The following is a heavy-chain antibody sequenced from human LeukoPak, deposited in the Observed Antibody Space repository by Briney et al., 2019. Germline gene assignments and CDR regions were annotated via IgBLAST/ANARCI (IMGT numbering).Heavy chain of an antibody. D-gene: IGHD1-26*01. J-gene: IGHJ4*02. CDR2: INPNSGGT. V-gene: IGHV1-2*02. CDR1: GYTFTGYY. CDR3: ARIRGGNNYHFDY. Sequence: ADSVKVSCKASGYTFTGYYMHWVRQAPGQGLEWMGWINPNSGGTNYAQKFQGRVTMTRDTSISTAYMELSRLGSDDTAVYYCARIRGGNNYHFDYWGQGTLVTVSS.